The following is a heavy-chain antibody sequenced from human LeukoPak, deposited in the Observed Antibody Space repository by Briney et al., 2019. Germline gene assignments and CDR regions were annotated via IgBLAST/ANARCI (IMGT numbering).Heavy chain of an antibody. D-gene: IGHD4-11*01. Sequence: GGSLRLSCAASGFTFSSYAMSWVRQAPGKGLEWVSAISGSGGSTYYADSVKGRFTISRDNSKNTLYLQMNSLRAEDTAVYYCAKDYRALSWHDYLHTSWGAFDIWGQGTMVTVSS. CDR2: ISGSGGST. J-gene: IGHJ3*02. CDR1: GFTFSSYA. V-gene: IGHV3-23*01. CDR3: AKDYRALSWHDYLHTSWGAFDI.